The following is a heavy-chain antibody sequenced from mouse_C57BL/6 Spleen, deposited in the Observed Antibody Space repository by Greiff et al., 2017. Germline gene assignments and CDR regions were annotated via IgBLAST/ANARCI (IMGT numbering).Heavy chain of an antibody. CDR3: ARERGSMVTTGGDY. CDR1: GYTFTSYW. CDR2: IYPGSGST. J-gene: IGHJ2*01. D-gene: IGHD2-2*01. V-gene: IGHV1-55*01. Sequence: QVQLQQPGAELVKPGASVKMSCKASGYTFTSYWITWVKQRPGQGLEWIGDIYPGSGSTNYNEKFKSKATLTVDTSSSTAYMQLSSLTSEDSAVYYCARERGSMVTTGGDYRGQDTTLAVSS.